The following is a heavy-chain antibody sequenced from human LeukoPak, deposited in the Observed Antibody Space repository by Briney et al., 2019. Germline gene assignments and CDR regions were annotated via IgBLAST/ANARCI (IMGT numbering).Heavy chain of an antibody. CDR1: GFTFSSHW. D-gene: IGHD2-8*02. CDR2: IKEDGSEK. J-gene: IGHJ5*02. V-gene: IGHV3-7*01. CDR3: ARVLTGSWDWFDP. Sequence: PGGSLRLSCAASGFTFSSHWMSWVRQAPGKGLEWVANIKEDGSEKYYVDSVKGRFTISRDNAKNTLYLQMSSLRAEDTAVYYCARVLTGSWDWFDPWGQGTLVTVSS.